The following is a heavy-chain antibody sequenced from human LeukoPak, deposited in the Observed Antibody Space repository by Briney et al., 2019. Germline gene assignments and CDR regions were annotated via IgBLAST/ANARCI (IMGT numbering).Heavy chain of an antibody. CDR2: IYSGGST. V-gene: IGHV3-66*04. D-gene: IGHD6-19*01. Sequence: GGSLRLSCAASGFTVSSNYMSWVPQAPGKGLVWVSVIYSGGSTYYADSVKGRFTISRDNSKNTLYLQMQSLRAEDTVVYYCASQYSSGTGVDYWGQGTLVTVSS. J-gene: IGHJ4*02. CDR1: GFTVSSNY. CDR3: ASQYSSGTGVDY.